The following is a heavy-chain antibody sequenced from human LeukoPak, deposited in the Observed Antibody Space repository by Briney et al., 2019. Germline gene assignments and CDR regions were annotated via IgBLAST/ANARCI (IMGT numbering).Heavy chain of an antibody. Sequence: GGSLRLSCAASGFTFSSYAMSWVRQAPGKGLEWVSAISGSGGSTYYADSVKGRFTISRDNSKNTLYLQMNSLRAEDTAVYYCAKDRCGDCYRGYYFDYWGQGTLVTVSS. CDR3: AKDRCGDCYRGYYFDY. D-gene: IGHD2-21*01. V-gene: IGHV3-23*01. CDR1: GFTFSSYA. CDR2: ISGSGGST. J-gene: IGHJ4*02.